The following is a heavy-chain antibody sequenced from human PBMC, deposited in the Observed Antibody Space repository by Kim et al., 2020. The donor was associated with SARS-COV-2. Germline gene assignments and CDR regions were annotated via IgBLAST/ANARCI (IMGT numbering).Heavy chain of an antibody. V-gene: IGHV3-21*04. D-gene: IGHD4-17*01. CDR2: ISSSSSYI. Sequence: GGSLRLSCAASGFTFSSYSMNWVRQAPGKGLEWVSSISSSSSYIYYADSVKGRFTISRDNAKNSLYLQMNSLRAEDTAVYYCARDSNGDYLLDYWGQGTLVTVSS. CDR3: ARDSNGDYLLDY. CDR1: GFTFSSYS. J-gene: IGHJ4*02.